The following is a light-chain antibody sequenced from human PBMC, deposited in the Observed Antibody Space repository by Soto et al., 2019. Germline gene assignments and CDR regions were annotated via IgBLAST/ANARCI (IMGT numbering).Light chain of an antibody. CDR3: QRYGLSPPFS. J-gene: IGKJ3*01. Sequence: DIQMTQSPSTLSASVGDRVTITCRASQSISSWLAWYQQKPGKAPKLLIYDASTLESGVPSRFSGSGSGTDFSLTIARLEPEDFAVYYCQRYGLSPPFSFGPGTKVEIK. CDR2: DAS. V-gene: IGKV1-5*01. CDR1: QSISSW.